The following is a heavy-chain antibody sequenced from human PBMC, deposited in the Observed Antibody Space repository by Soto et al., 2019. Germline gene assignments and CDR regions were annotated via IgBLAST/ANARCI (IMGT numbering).Heavy chain of an antibody. J-gene: IGHJ4*02. CDR1: GGTFSSYA. V-gene: IGHV1-69*01. D-gene: IGHD6-19*01. CDR3: ARGESAAVAGPFDY. Sequence: QVQLVQSGAEVKKPGSSLKVSCKASGGTFSSYAISWVRQAPGQGLEWMGGIIPIFGTANYAQKFQGRVTITADESTSTAHMELSSLRSEDTAVYYCARGESAAVAGPFDYWGQGTLVTVSS. CDR2: IIPIFGTA.